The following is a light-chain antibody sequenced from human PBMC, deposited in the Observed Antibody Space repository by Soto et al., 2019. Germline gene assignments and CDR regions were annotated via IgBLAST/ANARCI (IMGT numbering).Light chain of an antibody. J-gene: IGKJ1*01. Sequence: DIQMTQSPSTLSASVGDRVPIACRASKNISPWLAWYQQKPGKAPKLLIYGASSLEGGVPSRFSGSGSGTDFTLTISSLQPDDFATYYCQQYSSSATFGQGTKVDI. CDR2: GAS. V-gene: IGKV1-5*01. CDR3: QQYSSSAT. CDR1: KNISPW.